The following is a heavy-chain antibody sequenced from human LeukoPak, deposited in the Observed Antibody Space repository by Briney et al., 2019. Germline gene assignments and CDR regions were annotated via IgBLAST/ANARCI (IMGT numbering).Heavy chain of an antibody. D-gene: IGHD6-19*01. Sequence: SQTLSLTCTVSGGSISSGGYYWSWIRQHPGKGLEWIGYIYYSGSTYYNPSLKSRVTISVDTSKNQFSLKLSSVTAADTAVYYCARGRYSSGWYVGYYFDYWGQGTLVTVSS. V-gene: IGHV4-31*03. J-gene: IGHJ4*02. CDR2: IYYSGST. CDR3: ARGRYSSGWYVGYYFDY. CDR1: GGSISSGGYY.